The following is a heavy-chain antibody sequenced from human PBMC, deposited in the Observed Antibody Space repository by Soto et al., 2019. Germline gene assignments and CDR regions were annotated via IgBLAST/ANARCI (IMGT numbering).Heavy chain of an antibody. Sequence: GGSLRLSCVASGFTFSSYWMNWVRQAPGKGLEWVASIKQDGSEKYYLDSVKGRFTISRDNAKNSLYLQMNSLRAEDTAVYYCVTGFRAGYWGQGTLVTVSS. V-gene: IGHV3-7*05. CDR3: VTGFRAGY. D-gene: IGHD5-12*01. CDR1: GFTFSSYW. CDR2: IKQDGSEK. J-gene: IGHJ4*02.